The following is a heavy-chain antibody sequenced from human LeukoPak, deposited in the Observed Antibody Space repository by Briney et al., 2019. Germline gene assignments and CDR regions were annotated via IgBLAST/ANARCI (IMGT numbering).Heavy chain of an antibody. V-gene: IGHV3-30*02. J-gene: IGHJ4*02. CDR2: IRNDGSNK. D-gene: IGHD4-11*01. CDR3: AKDRDDYSNYIDY. CDR1: GFTFSSYG. Sequence: PGGSLRLSCAASGFTFSSYGMHWVRQAPGKGLEWVAFIRNDGSNKYYADSVKGRFTISRDNSKNTLYLQMSSLRAGDTAVYYCAKDRDDYSNYIDYWGQGTLVTVSS.